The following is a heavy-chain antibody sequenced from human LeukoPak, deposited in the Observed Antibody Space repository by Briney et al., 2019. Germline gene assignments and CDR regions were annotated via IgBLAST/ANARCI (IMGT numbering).Heavy chain of an antibody. Sequence: GGSLRLSCAASGFTFDDYAMHWVRQAPGKGLEWVSGISWNSGSIGYADSVKGRFTISRDNAKNSLYLQMNSLRAEDTALYYCAKAIVPYGDYEGPLDYWGQGTLVTVSS. CDR2: ISWNSGSI. CDR1: GFTFDDYA. V-gene: IGHV3-9*01. D-gene: IGHD4-17*01. CDR3: AKAIVPYGDYEGPLDY. J-gene: IGHJ4*02.